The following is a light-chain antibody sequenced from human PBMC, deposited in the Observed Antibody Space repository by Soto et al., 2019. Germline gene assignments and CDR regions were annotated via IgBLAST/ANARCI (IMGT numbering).Light chain of an antibody. CDR3: QQYNNWPYT. J-gene: IGKJ2*01. Sequence: EIVMTQSPATLSVSPGERATLSCRASQTVNSNLAWYQQKPGQAPRLLIYGAFTRATDIPARFSGSGSGTEFAVTISSLRSEGFALLYCQQYNNWPYTFGQGTRLDIK. V-gene: IGKV3-15*01. CDR1: QTVNSN. CDR2: GAF.